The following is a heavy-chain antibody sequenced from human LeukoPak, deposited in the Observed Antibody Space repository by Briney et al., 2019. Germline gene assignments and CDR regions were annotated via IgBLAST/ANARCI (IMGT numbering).Heavy chain of an antibody. CDR1: GFTFSSYA. V-gene: IGHV3-23*01. Sequence: PGGFLRLSCAASGFTFSSYAMSWVRQAPRKGLEWVSAISGSGGSTYYADSVKGRFTISRDNSKNTLYLQMNSLRAEDTAVYYCANGAGMIAVAGFETDDAFDIWGQGTMVTVSS. J-gene: IGHJ3*02. CDR2: ISGSGGST. CDR3: ANGAGMIAVAGFETDDAFDI. D-gene: IGHD6-19*01.